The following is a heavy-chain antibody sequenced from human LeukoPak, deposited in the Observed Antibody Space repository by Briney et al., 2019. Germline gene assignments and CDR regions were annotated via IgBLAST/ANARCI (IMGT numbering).Heavy chain of an antibody. V-gene: IGHV3-48*01. CDR3: ARDHNYAFDN. Sequence: GESLRLSCTASGFPFIEYSMNWVRQAPGKGLEWISYIGIDSGNTKYADSVRGRFTISADKAKNSLYLQMNSLRVEDTAVYYCARDHNYAFDNWGQGTLVSVAS. J-gene: IGHJ4*02. D-gene: IGHD1-1*01. CDR1: GFPFIEYS. CDR2: IGIDSGNT.